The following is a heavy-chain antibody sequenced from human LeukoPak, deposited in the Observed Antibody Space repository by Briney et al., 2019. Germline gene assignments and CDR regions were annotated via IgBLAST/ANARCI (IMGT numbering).Heavy chain of an antibody. CDR2: IYYSGST. V-gene: IGHV4-59*01. Sequence: TSETLSLTCTVSGGSISSYYWSWIQQPPGKELEWIGYIYYSGSTNYNPSLKSRVTISVDTSKNQFSLKLSSVTAADTAVYYCARGNVLLTYWGQGTLVTVSS. D-gene: IGHD3-10*01. J-gene: IGHJ4*02. CDR3: ARGNVLLTY. CDR1: GGSISSYY.